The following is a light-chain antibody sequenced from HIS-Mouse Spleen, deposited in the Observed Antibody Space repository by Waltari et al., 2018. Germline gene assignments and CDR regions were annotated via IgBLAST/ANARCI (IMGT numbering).Light chain of an antibody. Sequence: QSVLTQPPSVSAAPGQKVTISCSGSSSTIGNHSLSWYQQLPGTAPKLLIYDNNKRPSGIPDRFSGSKSGTSATLGITGLQTGDEADYYCGTWDSSLSAWVFGGGTKLTVL. CDR2: DNN. CDR1: SSTIGNHS. J-gene: IGLJ3*02. V-gene: IGLV1-51*01. CDR3: GTWDSSLSAWV.